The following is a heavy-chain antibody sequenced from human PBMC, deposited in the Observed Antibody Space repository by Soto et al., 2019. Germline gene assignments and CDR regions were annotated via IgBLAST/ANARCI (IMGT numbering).Heavy chain of an antibody. CDR3: ARLYGSVTPYDY. Sequence: EVQLVESGGGLVQPGGSLRLSCAASGFTFSDYWMSWVRQAPGKGLEWVASINQDGSDRRYVDSMRGRFTVSRDNTKNSLYLQRNSLRVEDTAVYFCARLYGSVTPYDYWCQGTLATVSS. D-gene: IGHD6-19*01. J-gene: IGHJ4*02. CDR1: GFTFSDYW. CDR2: INQDGSDR. V-gene: IGHV3-7*01.